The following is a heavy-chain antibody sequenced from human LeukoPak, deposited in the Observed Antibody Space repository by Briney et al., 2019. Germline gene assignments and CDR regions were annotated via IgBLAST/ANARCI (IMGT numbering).Heavy chain of an antibody. D-gene: IGHD3-22*01. CDR2: IYYSGST. CDR3: ARASPGPVDSSGYYVYYYGMDV. CDR1: GGSISSGDYY. J-gene: IGHJ6*02. V-gene: IGHV4-30-4*01. Sequence: SETLSLTCTVSGGSISSGDYYWSWIRQPPGKGLEWIGYIYYSGSTYYNPSLKSRVTISVDTSKNQFSLKLSSVTAADTAVYYCARASPGPVDSSGYYVYYYGMDVWGQGTTVTVSS.